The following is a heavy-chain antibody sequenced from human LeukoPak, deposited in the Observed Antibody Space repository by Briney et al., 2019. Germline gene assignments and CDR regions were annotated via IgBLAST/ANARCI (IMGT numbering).Heavy chain of an antibody. V-gene: IGHV1-69*05. CDR2: IIPIFGTA. Sequence: SVKVSCKASGGTFSSYAISWVRQAPGQGLEWMGRIIPIFGTANYAQKFQGRVTITTDESTSTAYMEPSSLRSEDTAVYYCAKGDYSNSYNYWGQGTLVTVSS. CDR3: AKGDYSNSYNY. CDR1: GGTFSSYA. J-gene: IGHJ4*02. D-gene: IGHD4-17*01.